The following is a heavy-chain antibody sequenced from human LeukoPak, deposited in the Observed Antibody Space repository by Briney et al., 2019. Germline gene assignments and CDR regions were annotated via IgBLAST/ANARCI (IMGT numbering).Heavy chain of an antibody. CDR1: GFTFSGSA. CDR2: IRSTANGYAT. D-gene: IGHD2-21*01. CDR3: ARDSGFSGTQRGEY. Sequence: GGSLRLSCAASGFTFSGSALHWVRQASGEGLEWVGRIRSTANGYATAYAASVKGRFTISRDDSKNTAYLQMNSLRAEDTAVYYCARDSGFSGTQRGEYWGQGTLVTVSS. V-gene: IGHV3-73*01. J-gene: IGHJ4*02.